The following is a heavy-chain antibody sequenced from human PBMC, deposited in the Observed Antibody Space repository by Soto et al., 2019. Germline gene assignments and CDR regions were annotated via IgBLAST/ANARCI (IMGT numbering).Heavy chain of an antibody. V-gene: IGHV1-69*13. D-gene: IGHD6-19*01. CDR3: AREYRSGYDSFEY. J-gene: IGHJ4*02. CDR1: GGTFSSYA. Sequence: GASVKVSCKASGGTFSSYAISWVRQAPGQGLEWMGGIIPIFGTANYAQKFQGRVTITADESTSTAYMELSSLRSEDTAVYYCAREYRSGYDSFEYWGQGTLVTVCS. CDR2: IIPIFGTA.